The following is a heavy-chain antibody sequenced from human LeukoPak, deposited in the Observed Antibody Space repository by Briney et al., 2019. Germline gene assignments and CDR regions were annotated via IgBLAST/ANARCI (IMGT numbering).Heavy chain of an antibody. CDR1: GFTFSSYA. D-gene: IGHD2-2*01. Sequence: GGSLRLSCAASGFTFSSYAMSWVRQAPRKGLEWVSCISGSGGSTYYADSVKGRFTISRDNSKNTLYLQMNSLRAEDTAVYYCAKGHVVVVPAASWGQGTLVTVSS. CDR2: ISGSGGST. V-gene: IGHV3-23*01. J-gene: IGHJ4*02. CDR3: AKGHVVVVPAAS.